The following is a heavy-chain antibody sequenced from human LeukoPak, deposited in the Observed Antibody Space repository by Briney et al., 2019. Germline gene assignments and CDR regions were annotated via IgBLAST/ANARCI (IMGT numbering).Heavy chain of an antibody. CDR1: GYTFTGYY. D-gene: IGHD5-24*01. Sequence: AAVKVSCKASGYTFTGYYMNWVRQAPGQGLEWMGRINPNTGGTNYAQNFQGSVTMTRDTSITTVYMELSRLRSDDTAVYYCARVGDGLNDGFDIWGQGTMVTVSS. J-gene: IGHJ3*02. V-gene: IGHV1-2*06. CDR2: INPNTGGT. CDR3: ARVGDGLNDGFDI.